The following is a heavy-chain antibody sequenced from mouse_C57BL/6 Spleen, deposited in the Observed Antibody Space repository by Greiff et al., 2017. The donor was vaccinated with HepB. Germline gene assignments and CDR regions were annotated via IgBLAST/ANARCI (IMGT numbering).Heavy chain of an antibody. CDR3: AVYYYGSSDVAWFAY. CDR2: ISSGSSTI. Sequence: EVKLVESGGGLVKPGGSLKLSCAASGFTFSDYGMHWVRQAPEKGLEWVAYISSGSSTIYYADTVKGRFTISRDNAKNTLFLQMTSLRSEDTARYYCAVYYYGSSDVAWFAYWGQGTLVTVAA. V-gene: IGHV5-17*01. D-gene: IGHD1-1*01. J-gene: IGHJ3*01. CDR1: GFTFSDYG.